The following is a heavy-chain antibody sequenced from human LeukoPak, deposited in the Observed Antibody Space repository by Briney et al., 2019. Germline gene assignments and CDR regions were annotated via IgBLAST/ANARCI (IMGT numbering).Heavy chain of an antibody. CDR2: INPSGGST. CDR3: ARATSSGRRFDY. V-gene: IGHV1-46*01. Sequence: VASVKVSCKASGYTFTSYYMHWVRQAPGQGLEWMGIINPSGGSTTYVQNFQGRVPMPRDTSTSTVYMELSSLKSEDTAVYYCARATSSGRRFDYWGQGTLVTVYS. CDR1: GYTFTSYY. J-gene: IGHJ4*02. D-gene: IGHD6-25*01.